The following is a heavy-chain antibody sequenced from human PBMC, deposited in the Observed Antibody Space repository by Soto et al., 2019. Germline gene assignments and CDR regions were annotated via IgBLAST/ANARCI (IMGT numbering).Heavy chain of an antibody. V-gene: IGHV3-23*01. Sequence: XGSRKLSCAVSGSTFSSYAMSWVRQAPGKGLEWVSGISGSGGTTYYADSVKDRFTISRDNSKNMLYLQMSSLRVDDTAMYYCVKGNQLLRYYFEYWGQGTPVTVSS. CDR2: ISGSGGTT. CDR1: GSTFSSYA. CDR3: VKGNQLLRYYFEY. J-gene: IGHJ4*02. D-gene: IGHD1-26*01.